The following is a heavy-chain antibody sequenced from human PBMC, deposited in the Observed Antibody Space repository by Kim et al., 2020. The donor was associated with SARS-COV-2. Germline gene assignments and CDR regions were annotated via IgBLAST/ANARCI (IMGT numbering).Heavy chain of an antibody. V-gene: IGHV1-46*01. CDR2: INPRRGST. CDR3: ATVRAGDTRDLDY. J-gene: IGHJ4*02. D-gene: IGHD1-26*01. CDR1: GYSFTSSH. Sequence: ASVKVSCKASGYSFTSSHIHWVRQAPGQGLEWMGMINPRRGSTDNAQKFQGRVTMTSDTSTSTVYMELSSLRFEDAAIYYCATVRAGDTRDLDYWGQGTLVTVSS.